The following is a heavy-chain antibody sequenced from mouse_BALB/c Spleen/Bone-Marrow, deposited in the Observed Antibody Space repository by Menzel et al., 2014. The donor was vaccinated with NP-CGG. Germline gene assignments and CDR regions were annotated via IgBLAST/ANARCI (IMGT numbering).Heavy chain of an antibody. Sequence: QVQLKESGPGLVAPSQSLSITCTVSGFSLTSYGVHWVRQPPGKGLEWLGVIWAGGSTNYNSALMSRLSISKDNSKSQVFLKMNSLQTDDTAMYYCAREGGYYYGSGVAWFAYWGQGTLVTVSA. CDR1: GFSLTSYG. CDR3: AREGGYYYGSGVAWFAY. CDR2: IWAGGST. D-gene: IGHD1-1*01. V-gene: IGHV2-9*02. J-gene: IGHJ3*01.